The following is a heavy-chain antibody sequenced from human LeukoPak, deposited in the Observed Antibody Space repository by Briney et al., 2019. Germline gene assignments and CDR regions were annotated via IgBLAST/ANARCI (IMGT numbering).Heavy chain of an antibody. CDR3: ARGAGSGYFFYMDV. V-gene: IGHV3-30*02. D-gene: IGHD3-22*01. CDR2: IRYDGSIK. Sequence: GGSLRLSCAASGFTFSSYGMHWVRQAPGKGLEWVAFIRYDGSIKYYADSVKGRFTISRDNAKKFLYLQMNSLRAEDTALYYCARGAGSGYFFYMDVWGKGTTVTVSS. CDR1: GFTFSSYG. J-gene: IGHJ6*03.